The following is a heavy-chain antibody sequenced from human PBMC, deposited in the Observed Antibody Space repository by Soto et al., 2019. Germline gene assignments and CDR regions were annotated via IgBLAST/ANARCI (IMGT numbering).Heavy chain of an antibody. Sequence: QVQLVQSGAEVKKPGSSVKVSCKASGGTFSSYAISWVRQAPGQGLEWMGGIIPIFGTANYAQKFQGRVTITADKSTSAAYMELRSLRPEDTAVYYCARWGVGRGGEHLYYGMDVWGQGTTVTVSS. CDR2: IIPIFGTA. D-gene: IGHD3-10*01. CDR3: ARWGVGRGGEHLYYGMDV. J-gene: IGHJ6*02. V-gene: IGHV1-69*06. CDR1: GGTFSSYA.